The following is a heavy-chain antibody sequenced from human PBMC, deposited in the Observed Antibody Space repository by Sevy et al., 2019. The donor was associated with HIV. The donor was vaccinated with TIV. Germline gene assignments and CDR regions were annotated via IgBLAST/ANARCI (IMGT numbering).Heavy chain of an antibody. Sequence: ASVKVSCKASGYTFTGYYRHWVRQAPGQGLEWMGWINPNSGGTNYAQRFQGRVTMTRDTSISTAYMELSRLRSDDTAVYYCAREVGYCSGGSCYSGSWFDPWGQGTLVTVSS. CDR1: GYTFTGYY. J-gene: IGHJ5*02. D-gene: IGHD2-15*01. CDR3: AREVGYCSGGSCYSGSWFDP. V-gene: IGHV1-2*02. CDR2: INPNSGGT.